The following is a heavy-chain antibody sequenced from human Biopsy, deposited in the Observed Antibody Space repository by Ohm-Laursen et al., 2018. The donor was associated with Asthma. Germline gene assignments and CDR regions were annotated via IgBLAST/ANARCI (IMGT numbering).Heavy chain of an antibody. Sequence: SVKVSCKAPGGTFSNFAISWVRQAPGQGLEWLRGIMTVFGTTNYAQKFQGRVTITADESTSTAYMELSSLSSDDTAVYYCASDFPKDYVRYNFQFWGQGTLVTVSS. CDR1: GGTFSNFA. CDR2: IMTVFGTT. V-gene: IGHV1-69*13. CDR3: ASDFPKDYVRYNFQF. J-gene: IGHJ4*02. D-gene: IGHD4-17*01.